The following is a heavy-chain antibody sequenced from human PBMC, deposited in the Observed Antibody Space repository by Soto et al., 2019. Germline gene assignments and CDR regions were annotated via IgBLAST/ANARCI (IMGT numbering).Heavy chain of an antibody. J-gene: IGHJ5*02. Sequence: SETLSLTYAVYGGSFSGYYWSWIRQPPGKGLEWIGEINHSGSTNYNPSLKSRVTISVDTSKNQFSLKLSSVTAADTAVYYCARVQRIAALPGRGNWFDPWGQGTLVTVSS. CDR1: GGSFSGYY. CDR2: INHSGST. V-gene: IGHV4-34*01. CDR3: ARVQRIAALPGRGNWFDP. D-gene: IGHD6-6*01.